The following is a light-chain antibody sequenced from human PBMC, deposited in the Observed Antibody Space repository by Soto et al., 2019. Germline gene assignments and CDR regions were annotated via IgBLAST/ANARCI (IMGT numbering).Light chain of an antibody. CDR3: ISYAGSNLLYV. CDR1: SSDVGGYNY. Sequence: QSVLTQPLSASGSPGQSVTISCTGTSSDVGGYNYVSWYQQHPGKAPKLMIYEVSKRPSGVPDRFSGSKSGNTASLTVSGLQAEDEADYYCISYAGSNLLYVFGTGTKVTVL. V-gene: IGLV2-8*01. J-gene: IGLJ1*01. CDR2: EVS.